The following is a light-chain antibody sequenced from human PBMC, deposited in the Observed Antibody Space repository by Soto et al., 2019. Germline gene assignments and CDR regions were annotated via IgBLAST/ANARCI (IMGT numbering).Light chain of an antibody. CDR3: CSYAGSSTWV. Sequence: QSALTQPASVSGSPGQSITISCTGTSGDVGSYNLVSWYQQHPGKAPKLMIYEGHKRPSGVSNRFSGSKSGNTASLTISGLQAEDEADYYCCSYAGSSTWVFGGGTKLTVL. CDR1: SGDVGSYNL. CDR2: EGH. J-gene: IGLJ3*02. V-gene: IGLV2-23*01.